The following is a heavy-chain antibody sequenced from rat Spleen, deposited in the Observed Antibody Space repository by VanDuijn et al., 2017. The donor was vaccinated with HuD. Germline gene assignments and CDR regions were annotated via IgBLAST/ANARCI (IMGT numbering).Heavy chain of an antibody. J-gene: IGHJ2*01. D-gene: IGHD1-9*01. CDR3: ARRHYGYTDYFDY. V-gene: IGHV5-22*01. CDR2: ISYEGSST. Sequence: EVQLVESGGGLVQPGESLKLSCAASGFTYSIYVMAWVRQAPTKGLEWVASISYEGSSTYYGESVKGRFTISRDNAKSTLYLQMNSLRSEDTATYYCARRHYGYTDYFDYWGQGVMVTVSS. CDR1: GFTYSIYV.